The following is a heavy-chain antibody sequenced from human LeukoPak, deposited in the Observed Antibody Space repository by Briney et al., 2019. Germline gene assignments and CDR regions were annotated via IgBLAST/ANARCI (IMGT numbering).Heavy chain of an antibody. CDR1: GFTFSSYW. Sequence: GGSLRLSCAASGFTFSSYWMNWVRQAPGKGLEWVANIKQDGSEKYYVDSVKGRFTISRDNAKNSLYLQMNSLRAEDTAVYYCAREMGTMIVDVNWFDPWGQGTLVTVSS. J-gene: IGHJ5*02. CDR3: AREMGTMIVDVNWFDP. V-gene: IGHV3-7*01. D-gene: IGHD3-22*01. CDR2: IKQDGSEK.